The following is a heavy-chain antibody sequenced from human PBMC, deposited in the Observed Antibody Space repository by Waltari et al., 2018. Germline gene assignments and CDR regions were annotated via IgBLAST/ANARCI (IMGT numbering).Heavy chain of an antibody. V-gene: IGHV3-21*01. CDR1: GFTFSSSS. Sequence: EVQLVESGGGLVKPGGSLRLSCAASGFTFSSSSMNWVRQAPGKGLEWVSSISSSSSYIYYADSVKGRFTISRDNAKNSLYLQMNSLRAEDTAVYYCARLAVAGTIDYWGQGTLVTVSS. J-gene: IGHJ4*02. CDR3: ARLAVAGTIDY. CDR2: ISSSSSYI. D-gene: IGHD6-19*01.